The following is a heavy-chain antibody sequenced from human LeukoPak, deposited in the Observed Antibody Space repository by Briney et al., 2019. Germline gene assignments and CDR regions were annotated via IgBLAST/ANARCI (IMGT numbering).Heavy chain of an antibody. CDR1: GYTFTSYG. CDR2: ISAYNGNT. J-gene: IGHJ4*02. V-gene: IGHV1-18*01. D-gene: IGHD1-26*01. Sequence: GASVKVSCKASGYTFTSYGTNWVRQAPGQGLEWMGWISAYNGNTNYAQKLQGRVTMTTDTSTSTAYMELRSLRSDDTAVYYCARDLDQYSGRYGGFGHDFWGQGTLVTVSS. CDR3: ARDLDQYSGRYGGFGHDF.